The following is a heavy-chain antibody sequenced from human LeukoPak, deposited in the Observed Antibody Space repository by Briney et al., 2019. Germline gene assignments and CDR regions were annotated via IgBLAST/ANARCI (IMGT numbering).Heavy chain of an antibody. J-gene: IGHJ4*02. CDR3: ASTGGNLGRYFDY. CDR1: GGSFSGYY. CDR2: TYYSGST. D-gene: IGHD3-16*01. Sequence: SETLSLTCAVYGGSFSGYYWSWIRQPPGKGLEWIGYTYYSGSTNYNPSLKSRVTISVDTSKNQFSLKLSSVTAADTAVYYCASTGGNLGRYFDYWGQGTLVTVSS. V-gene: IGHV4-59*01.